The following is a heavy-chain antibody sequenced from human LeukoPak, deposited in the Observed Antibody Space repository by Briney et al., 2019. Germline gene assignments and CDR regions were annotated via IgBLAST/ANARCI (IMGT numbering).Heavy chain of an antibody. CDR2: INPSSGGA. CDR3: ARDVEDIVVVVAASPYNWFDP. D-gene: IGHD2-15*01. Sequence: ASVKVSCKASGYTFTGYYMHWVRQAPGQGLEWMGWINPSSGGANYAQKFQGRVTMTRDTSISTAYMELSRLRSDDTAVYYCARDVEDIVVVVAASPYNWFDPWGQGTLVTVSS. J-gene: IGHJ5*02. V-gene: IGHV1-2*02. CDR1: GYTFTGYY.